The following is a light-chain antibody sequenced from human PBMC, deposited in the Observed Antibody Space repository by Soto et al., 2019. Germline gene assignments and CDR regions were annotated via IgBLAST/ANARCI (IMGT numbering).Light chain of an antibody. CDR3: CSYAGGATSV. V-gene: IGLV2-23*01. J-gene: IGLJ2*01. CDR1: SSDVGAYDL. Sequence: QSALTQPASVSGSPGQSITISCTGTSSDVGAYDLVSWYQQHPGKAPKFLIYGGNKRPSGVSNRFSGSKSGNTASLTIFRLQAEDEADYHCCSYAGGATSVCCGGTKLTVL. CDR2: GGN.